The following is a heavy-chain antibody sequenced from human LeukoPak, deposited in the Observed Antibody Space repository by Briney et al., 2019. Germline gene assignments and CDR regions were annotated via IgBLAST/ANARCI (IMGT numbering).Heavy chain of an antibody. D-gene: IGHD3-10*01. CDR3: ARALAFGAFDI. J-gene: IGHJ3*02. V-gene: IGHV4-30-2*01. CDR1: GVAIGRGGYA. CDR2: IYHSGTT. Sequence: SETLSLTCAVSGVAIGRGGYAWNWIRQPPGKGLEWIAYIYHSGTTYYNPSLKSRVTISVDTSKNQFSLKLSSVTAADTAVYYCARALAFGAFDIWGQGTMVTVSS.